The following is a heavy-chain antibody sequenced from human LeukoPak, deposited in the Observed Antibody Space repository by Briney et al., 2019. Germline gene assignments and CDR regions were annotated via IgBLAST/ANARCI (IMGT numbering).Heavy chain of an antibody. CDR2: IIPIFGTA. J-gene: IGHJ6*02. CDR3: ARDPPYGREAHYYYYYGMDV. Sequence: EASVKVSCKASGGTFSSYAISWVRQAPGQGLEWMGGIIPIFGTANYAQKFQGRVTITADESTSTAYMELSSLRSEDTAVYYCARDPPYGREAHYYYYYGMDVWGQGTTVTVSS. CDR1: GGTFSSYA. V-gene: IGHV1-69*13. D-gene: IGHD3-10*01.